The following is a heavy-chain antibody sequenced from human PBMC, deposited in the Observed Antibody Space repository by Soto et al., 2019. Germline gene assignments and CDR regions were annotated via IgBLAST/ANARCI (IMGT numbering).Heavy chain of an antibody. D-gene: IGHD3-16*01. CDR3: SEERPADGIWYFDL. CDR1: GFTFATYT. Sequence: EVQLMESGGHLIQPGGSLRLSCAASGFTFATYTMDWVRQAPGKGLEWVSGIGGGGDTHYAGYVRGPFTYSRDNSRSMVVLQMSGLRAEDKGVYYCSEERPADGIWYFDLWGQGGLVVVSS. CDR2: IGGGGDT. J-gene: IGHJ4*02. V-gene: IGHV3-23*01.